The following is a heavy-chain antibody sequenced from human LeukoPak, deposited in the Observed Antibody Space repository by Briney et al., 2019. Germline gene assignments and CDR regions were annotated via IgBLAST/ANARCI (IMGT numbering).Heavy chain of an antibody. D-gene: IGHD3-22*01. V-gene: IGHV1-2*02. CDR2: LNPNSGGT. CDR3: ARGYSHDSSEGDY. Sequence: GASVKVSCKASGYTFTGYYMHWVRQAPGQGLEWMGWLNPNSGGTNYAQKFQGRVTMTRDTSVSTAYMELSRLRSDDTAVYYCARGYSHDSSEGDYWGQGTLVTVSS. CDR1: GYTFTGYY. J-gene: IGHJ4*02.